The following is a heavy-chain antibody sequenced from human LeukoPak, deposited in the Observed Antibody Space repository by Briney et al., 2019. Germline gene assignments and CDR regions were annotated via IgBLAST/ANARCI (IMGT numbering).Heavy chain of an antibody. CDR1: GGSISSSSYY. D-gene: IGHD6-13*01. J-gene: IGHJ3*02. Sequence: SSETLSLTCTVSGGSISSSSYYWGWIRQPPGKGLEWIGSIYYSGSTYYNPSLKSRVTISVDTSKNQFSLKLSSVTAADTAVYYCAGDSSSWYGPTTAFDIWGQGTMVTVSS. CDR2: IYYSGST. CDR3: AGDSSSWYGPTTAFDI. V-gene: IGHV4-39*07.